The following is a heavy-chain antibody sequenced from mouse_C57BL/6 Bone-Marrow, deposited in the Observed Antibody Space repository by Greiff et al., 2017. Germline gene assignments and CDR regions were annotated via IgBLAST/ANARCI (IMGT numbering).Heavy chain of an antibody. V-gene: IGHV3-6*01. CDR1: GYSITSGYY. CDR3: ARYYYYCEGFAD. D-gene: IGHD1-1*01. CDR2: IRDDGSN. J-gene: IGHJ3*01. Sequence: EVKLQESGPGLVKPSQSLSLTCSVTGYSITSGYYWYWIRQFPGNQLGCVGDIRDDGSNNYNPTLKNRISITRDTSNNQSFLQLSSVTTEDAATYYCARYYYYCEGFADWGQGTLVTVSA.